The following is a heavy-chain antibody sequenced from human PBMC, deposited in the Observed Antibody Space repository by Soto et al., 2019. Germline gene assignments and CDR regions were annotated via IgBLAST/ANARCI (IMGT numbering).Heavy chain of an antibody. CDR3: ARGLITMVRGVGFDP. CDR1: GGSISSGGYS. V-gene: IGHV4-31*03. J-gene: IGHJ5*02. D-gene: IGHD3-10*01. Sequence: QVQLQESGPGLVKPSQTLSLTCTVSGGSISSGGYSWSWIRQHPGKGLEWIGYIYYSGSTYYNPSLKSRVTISVDTSKNQFSLKLSSVTAADTAVYYCARGLITMVRGVGFDPWGQGTLVTVSS. CDR2: IYYSGST.